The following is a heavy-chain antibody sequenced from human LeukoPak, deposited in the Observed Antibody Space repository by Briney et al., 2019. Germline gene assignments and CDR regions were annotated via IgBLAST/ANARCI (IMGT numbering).Heavy chain of an antibody. D-gene: IGHD2-21*02. J-gene: IGHJ4*02. CDR2: IYHSGST. Sequence: SETLSLTCTVSGGSISSYYWSWIRQPPGKGLEWIGYIYHSGSTDYNPSLKSRVTISVDTSKSQFSLKLTSVTAADTAVYYCATLATVVTAYYFDYWGQGTLVTVSS. CDR3: ATLATVVTAYYFDY. CDR1: GGSISSYY. V-gene: IGHV4-4*09.